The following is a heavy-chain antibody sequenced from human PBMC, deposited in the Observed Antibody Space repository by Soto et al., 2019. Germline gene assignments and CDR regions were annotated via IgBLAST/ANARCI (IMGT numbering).Heavy chain of an antibody. D-gene: IGHD5-12*01. CDR1: GFSFDAYS. J-gene: IGHJ4*01. CDR3: AKDRSLRYTGYDFDD. Sequence: DVQLVESGGVVVQPGGSLRLSCAASGFSFDAYSMHWIRQIPGKGLEWVSLITSDGGTTYYADSVKGRFAISRDNSKSSLFLHLNSLRTEDTAFYYCAKDRSLRYTGYDFDDWGHGTLVTVSS. V-gene: IGHV3-43*01. CDR2: ITSDGGTT.